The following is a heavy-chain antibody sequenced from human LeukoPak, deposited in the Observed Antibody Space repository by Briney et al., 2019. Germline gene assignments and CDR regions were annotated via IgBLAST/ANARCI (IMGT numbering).Heavy chain of an antibody. CDR2: IYSGGST. J-gene: IGHJ4*02. Sequence: GGSLRLSCAASGFTVSSNYMSWVRQAPGKGLEWVSVIYSGGSTYYADSVKGRFTISRDNSKNTLYLQMNSLRAEDTAVYYCARAPAYDSSAPLDYWGQGTLVTVSS. CDR3: ARAPAYDSSAPLDY. V-gene: IGHV3-66*01. CDR1: GFTVSSNY. D-gene: IGHD3-22*01.